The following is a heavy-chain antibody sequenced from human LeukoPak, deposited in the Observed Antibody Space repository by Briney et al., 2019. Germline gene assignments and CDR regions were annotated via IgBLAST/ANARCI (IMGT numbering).Heavy chain of an antibody. CDR1: GYSISSGYY. D-gene: IGHD6-13*01. Sequence: SETLSLTCTVSGYSISSGYYWGWIRQPPGKGLEWIGSIYHSGSTYYNPSLKSRVTISVDTSKNQFSLKLSSVTAADTAVYYCARAGSSWYLFYYFDYWGQGTLVTVSS. CDR2: IYHSGST. V-gene: IGHV4-38-2*02. CDR3: ARAGSSWYLFYYFDY. J-gene: IGHJ4*02.